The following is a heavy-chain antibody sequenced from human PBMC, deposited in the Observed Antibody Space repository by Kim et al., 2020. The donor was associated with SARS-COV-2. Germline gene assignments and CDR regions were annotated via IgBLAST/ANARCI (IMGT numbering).Heavy chain of an antibody. CDR1: GFTFNSYS. J-gene: IGHJ4*02. Sequence: GGSLRLSCAASGFTFNSYSMNWVRQAPGKGLEWVSSISFGGSDIYYADSVKGRFTISTDNAKNSLYLQMNSLRAEDTALYYCARLYSGSQFDYWGQGTLVTVSS. CDR2: ISFGGSDI. V-gene: IGHV3-21*01. D-gene: IGHD1-26*01. CDR3: ARLYSGSQFDY.